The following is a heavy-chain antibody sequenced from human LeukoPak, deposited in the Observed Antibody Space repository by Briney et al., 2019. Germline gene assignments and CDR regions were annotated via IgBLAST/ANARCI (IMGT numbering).Heavy chain of an antibody. CDR1: GNYW. J-gene: IGHJ4*02. Sequence: GGSLRLSCAASGNYWMHWVRQAPGKGLVWVSHINSDGSWTSYADSVKGRFTISKDNAKNTLYLQMNSLRAEDTGVYYCAKDHYWSIDYWGRGTLVTVSS. CDR3: AKDHYWSIDY. D-gene: IGHD3-3*01. V-gene: IGHV3-74*01. CDR2: INSDGSWT.